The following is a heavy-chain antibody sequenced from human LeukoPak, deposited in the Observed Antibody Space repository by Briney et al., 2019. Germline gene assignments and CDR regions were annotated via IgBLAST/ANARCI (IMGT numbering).Heavy chain of an antibody. D-gene: IGHD5-24*01. CDR3: ARNVEMATLSY. J-gene: IGHJ4*02. V-gene: IGHV1-46*01. Sequence: ASVKVSCKASGYTFTSYYMHWLRQAPGQGLEWMGIINPSGGSTSYAQKFQGRVTMTRDTSTSTVYMELSSLRSEDTAVYYCARNVEMATLSYWGQGTLVTVSS. CDR1: GYTFTSYY. CDR2: INPSGGST.